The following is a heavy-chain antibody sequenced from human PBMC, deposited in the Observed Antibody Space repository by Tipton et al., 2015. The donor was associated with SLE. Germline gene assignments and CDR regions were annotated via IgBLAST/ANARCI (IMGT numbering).Heavy chain of an antibody. CDR1: GGSFSGYY. V-gene: IGHV4-34*01. CDR2: INHSGSS. J-gene: IGHJ3*01. Sequence: TLPLTCVVHGGSFSGYYWSWIRQPPGKGLEWIGEINHSGSSNSNPPLKSRVTMSVDTSKNQFSLELASVTAADTAVYYCARENVEKGALGAFDLWGQGTLVTVSS. D-gene: IGHD3-16*01. CDR3: ARENVEKGALGAFDL.